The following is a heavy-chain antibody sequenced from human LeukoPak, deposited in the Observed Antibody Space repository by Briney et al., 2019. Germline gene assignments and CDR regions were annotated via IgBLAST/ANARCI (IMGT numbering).Heavy chain of an antibody. Sequence: GGSLTLSCEASGFIFISAWMTWVRQAPGKGLEWVGHIKNKTNGGATDYAAPVKGRFSISRDDSKKTLYLQINRLRTEDTAVYYCARGLCTSTSCYQGPFDFWGQGMLVTVSS. CDR2: IKNKTNGGAT. J-gene: IGHJ4*02. V-gene: IGHV3-15*01. CDR1: GFIFISAW. CDR3: ARGLCTSTSCYQGPFDF. D-gene: IGHD2-2*01.